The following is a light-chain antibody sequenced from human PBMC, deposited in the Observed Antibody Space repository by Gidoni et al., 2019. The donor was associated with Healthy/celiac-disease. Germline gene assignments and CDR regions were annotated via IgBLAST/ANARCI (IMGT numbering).Light chain of an antibody. CDR3: QQYYSTLYT. CDR1: QSVLYSSNNKNY. V-gene: IGKV4-1*01. CDR2: WAS. J-gene: IGKJ2*01. Sequence: DIVTTQSPDSLAVSLGERATINCKSSQSVLYSSNNKNYLAWYQQKPGQPPKLLIYWASTRESGVPDRFSGSGSGTDFTLTISSLQAEDVAVYYCQQYYSTLYTFXQXTKLEIK.